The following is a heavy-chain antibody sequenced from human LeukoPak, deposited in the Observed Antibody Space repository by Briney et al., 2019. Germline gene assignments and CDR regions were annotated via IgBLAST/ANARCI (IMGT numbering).Heavy chain of an antibody. J-gene: IGHJ6*03. CDR3: ARPRGYYYYYMDV. CDR2: IKQDGSEK. Sequence: GGSLRLSYAASGFTFSSYWMSWVRQAPGKGLEWVANIKQDGSEKYYVDSVKGRFTISRDNAKNSLYLQMNSLRAEDTAVYYCARPRGYYYYYMDVWGKGTTVTVSS. D-gene: IGHD3-10*01. V-gene: IGHV3-7*01. CDR1: GFTFSSYW.